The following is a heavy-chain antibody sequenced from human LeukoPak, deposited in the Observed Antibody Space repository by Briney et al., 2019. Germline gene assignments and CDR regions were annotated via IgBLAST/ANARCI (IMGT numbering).Heavy chain of an antibody. CDR3: AELGITMIGGV. CDR1: GFTFSSYE. V-gene: IGHV3-48*03. J-gene: IGHJ6*04. D-gene: IGHD3-10*02. CDR2: ISSSGSTI. Sequence: PGGSLRLSCATSGFTFSSYEMNWVRQAPGKGLEWVSYISSSGSTIYYADSVKGRFTISRDNAKNSLYLQMNSLRAEDTAVYYCAELGITMIGGVRGKGTTVTISS.